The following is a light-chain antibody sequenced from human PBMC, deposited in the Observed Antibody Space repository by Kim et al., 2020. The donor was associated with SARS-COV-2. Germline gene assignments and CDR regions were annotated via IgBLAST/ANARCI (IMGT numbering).Light chain of an antibody. CDR3: QKYGSAPHT. Sequence: SAAVGDRVTLTGRASQGINNYFAWYQQKPGKVPILLIHAASTLQSGVPSRFSGSASGTDFSLTISSLQPEDVATYYCQKYGSAPHTFGQGTKLEI. CDR1: QGINNY. CDR2: AAS. J-gene: IGKJ2*01. V-gene: IGKV1-27*01.